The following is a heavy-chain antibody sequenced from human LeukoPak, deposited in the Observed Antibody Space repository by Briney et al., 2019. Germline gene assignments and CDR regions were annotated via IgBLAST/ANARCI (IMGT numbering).Heavy chain of an antibody. Sequence: GGTLRLSCAASGFTFSSHAMSWVRQAPGKGLEWVSVIGGSGGTTYYADSVKGRFTISRDNSKNTLYLEMNSLRAEDTAVYYCATDLPGSGSADYWGQGNLVTVSS. D-gene: IGHD3-10*01. J-gene: IGHJ4*02. V-gene: IGHV3-23*01. CDR2: IGGSGGTT. CDR1: GFTFSSHA. CDR3: ATDLPGSGSADY.